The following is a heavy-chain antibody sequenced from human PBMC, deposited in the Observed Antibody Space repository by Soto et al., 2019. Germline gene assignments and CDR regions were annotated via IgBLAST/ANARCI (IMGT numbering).Heavy chain of an antibody. CDR3: AKSYYDSSLRNLHH. CDR2: ISGGGDSA. V-gene: IGHV3-23*01. J-gene: IGHJ1*01. Sequence: HPGGSLRLSCAASGFTFSSYAMSWVRQAPGKGLEWVSGISGGGDSAYYADSVKGRFIISGDNPKNTLYLQINSLRAEDTAIYYCAKSYYDSSLRNLHHWGQGTLVTVSS. D-gene: IGHD3-22*01. CDR1: GFTFSSYA.